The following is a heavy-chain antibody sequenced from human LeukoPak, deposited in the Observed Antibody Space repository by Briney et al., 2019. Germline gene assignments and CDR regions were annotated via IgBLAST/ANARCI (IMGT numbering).Heavy chain of an antibody. CDR1: GFTFSSYS. Sequence: GGSLRLSCAASGFTFSSYSMNWVRQAPGKGLEWVSSISSSSSYIYYADSVKGRFTISRDNSKNTLYLQMNSLRAEDTAVYYCAKGDCSGGSCYYYYYYMDVWGKGTTVTVSS. CDR3: AKGDCSGGSCYYYYYYMDV. V-gene: IGHV3-21*04. J-gene: IGHJ6*03. CDR2: ISSSSSYI. D-gene: IGHD2-15*01.